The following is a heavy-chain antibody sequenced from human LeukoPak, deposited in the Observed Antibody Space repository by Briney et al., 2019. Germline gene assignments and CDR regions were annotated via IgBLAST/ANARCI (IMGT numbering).Heavy chain of an antibody. J-gene: IGHJ6*02. V-gene: IGHV3-7*03. D-gene: IGHD6-19*01. Sequence: GGSLRLSCVASGLTVSSYSMNWVRQAPGKGLEWVASINHNGNVNYYVDSVKGRFTISRDNAKNSLYLQMNSLRAEDTAVYYCARAEQWLGYYYGMDVWGQGTTVTVSS. CDR1: GLTVSSYS. CDR3: ARAEQWLGYYYGMDV. CDR2: INHNGNVN.